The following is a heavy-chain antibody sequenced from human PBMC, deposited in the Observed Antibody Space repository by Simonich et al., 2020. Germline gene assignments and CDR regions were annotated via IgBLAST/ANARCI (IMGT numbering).Heavy chain of an antibody. D-gene: IGHD3-9*01. Sequence: QVQLQQWGAGLLKPSETLSLTCAVYGGSFRGYYWSWIRQPPGTGREGIGEINHRGSTNYNPSHKSRFTISVDTSKNQFSLKLSSVTAADTAVYYCARCGLVNYDILTGYHNWFDPWGQGTLVTVSS. CDR1: GGSFRGYY. J-gene: IGHJ5*02. V-gene: IGHV4-34*01. CDR3: ARCGLVNYDILTGYHNWFDP. CDR2: INHRGST.